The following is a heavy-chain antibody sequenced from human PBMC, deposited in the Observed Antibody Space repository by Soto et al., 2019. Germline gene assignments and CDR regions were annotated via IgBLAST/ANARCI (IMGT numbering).Heavy chain of an antibody. Sequence: PGGPLRLSCAASGFTFSSYGMHWVRQAPGKGLEWVAFISYDGSNKYYADSVKGRFTISRDNSKTTLYLQINSLRAEDTAVYYCAKGQLELQWYFDCWGEGTRVTVSS. CDR3: AKGQLELQWYFDC. CDR2: ISYDGSNK. V-gene: IGHV3-30*18. J-gene: IGHJ4*02. CDR1: GFTFSSYG. D-gene: IGHD1-1*01.